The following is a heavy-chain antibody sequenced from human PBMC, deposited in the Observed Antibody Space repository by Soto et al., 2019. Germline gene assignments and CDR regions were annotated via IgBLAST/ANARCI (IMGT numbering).Heavy chain of an antibody. J-gene: IGHJ4*02. D-gene: IGHD6-13*01. CDR1: CYTFTSYG. Sequence: ASVKVSCKASCYTFTSYGLRSLRQAPGQGLEWMGWISAYNGSTNYAQKFQGRVTMTRDTSTSTVYMELSSLRSEDTAVYYCARRYSSRWHFEYWGQGTLVTVSS. CDR2: ISAYNGST. V-gene: IGHV1-18*01. CDR3: ARRYSSRWHFEY.